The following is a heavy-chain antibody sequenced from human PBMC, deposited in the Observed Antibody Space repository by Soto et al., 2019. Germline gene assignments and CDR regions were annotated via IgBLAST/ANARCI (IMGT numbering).Heavy chain of an antibody. CDR1: GFTFSSNS. CDR3: ARVIWSGHLTSDL. J-gene: IGHJ5*02. V-gene: IGHV3-48*02. CDR2: ISSSSSTI. D-gene: IGHD3-3*01. Sequence: EVQVVESGGGLVQPGGSLRLSCAASGFTFSSNSMNWVRQAPGKGLEWISYISSSSSTIYADSVKGRFTISRENAKNSLYLQMNSLRDEDTAVYYCARVIWSGHLTSDLWGQGTLVTVSS.